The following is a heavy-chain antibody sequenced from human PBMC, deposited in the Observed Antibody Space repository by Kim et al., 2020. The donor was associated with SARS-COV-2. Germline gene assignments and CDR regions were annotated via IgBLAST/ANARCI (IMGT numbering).Heavy chain of an antibody. CDR2: INYSGST. V-gene: IGHV4-39*01. J-gene: IGHJ5*02. D-gene: IGHD4-17*01. CDR1: GGSISSSSYY. Sequence: SETLSLTCTVSGGSISSSSYYWGWIRQPPGKGLEWIGSINYSGSTYYNPSLKSRVTISVDTSKNQFSLKLSSVTAADTAVYYCARATVAINWFDPWGQRTLVTVSS. CDR3: ARATVAINWFDP.